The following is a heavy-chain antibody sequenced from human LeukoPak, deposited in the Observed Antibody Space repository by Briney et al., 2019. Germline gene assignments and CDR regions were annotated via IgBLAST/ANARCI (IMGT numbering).Heavy chain of an antibody. CDR3: AKKSVPNTPPTFDY. Sequence: GGSLRLSCAASGFPFNTYAMNWVRQAPGKGLEWVSGIDGSGNITFYADSVKGRFTISRDNSMNTVYLQMNSLRAEDTAVYYCAKKSVPNTPPTFDYWGQGALVTVSS. V-gene: IGHV3-23*01. CDR1: GFPFNTYA. CDR2: IDGSGNIT. J-gene: IGHJ4*02. D-gene: IGHD2-2*02.